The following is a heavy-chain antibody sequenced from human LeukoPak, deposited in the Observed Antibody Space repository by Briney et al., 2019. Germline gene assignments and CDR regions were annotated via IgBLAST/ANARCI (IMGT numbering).Heavy chain of an antibody. CDR1: GFILSSYA. D-gene: IGHD5-12*01. CDR2: ISGSGDST. J-gene: IGHJ2*01. Sequence: GGSLRLSCAASGFILSSYAMSWVRQAPGKGLEWVSAISGSGDSTYYADSVKGRFTISRDNAKNSLYLQMNSLRAEDTAVYYCARVYSGSWYFDLWGRGTLVTVSS. CDR3: ARVYSGSWYFDL. V-gene: IGHV3-23*01.